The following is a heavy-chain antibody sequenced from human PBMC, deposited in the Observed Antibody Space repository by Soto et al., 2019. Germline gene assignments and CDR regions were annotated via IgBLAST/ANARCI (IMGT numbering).Heavy chain of an antibody. CDR3: ARSCSTPSCYTERAFDI. CDR2: IYYSGST. Sequence: QLQLQESGPGLVKPSETLSLSCTVSGGSISSNTYYWGWIRQPPGKGLEWIGCIYYSGSTYYNPSLKSRVTIFFDTSKDQFSQKLCSVTAADTAVYFCARSCSTPSCYTERAFDIWGQGTMVTVSS. CDR1: GGSISSNTYY. D-gene: IGHD2-2*02. J-gene: IGHJ3*02. V-gene: IGHV4-39*01.